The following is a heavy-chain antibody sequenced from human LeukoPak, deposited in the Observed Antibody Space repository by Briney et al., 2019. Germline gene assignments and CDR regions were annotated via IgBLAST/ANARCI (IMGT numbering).Heavy chain of an antibody. V-gene: IGHV4-4*07. CDR3: ARGGRWFDP. Sequence: SETLSLTCSVSGGAITIYYWSWIRQTAGKGLEWIGRTSTRWSTNFNPSLKSRVTMSIDTSKNQFSLKVTSVTAADTAVYYCARGGRWFDPWGQGTLVTVSS. CDR1: GGAITIYY. CDR2: TSTRWST. J-gene: IGHJ5*02.